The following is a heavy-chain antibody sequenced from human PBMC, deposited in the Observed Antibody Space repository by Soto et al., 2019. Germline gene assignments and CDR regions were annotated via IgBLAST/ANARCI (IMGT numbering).Heavy chain of an antibody. V-gene: IGHV3-23*01. CDR3: AKDQTIRDYYGSGSYNDY. D-gene: IGHD3-10*01. J-gene: IGHJ4*02. Sequence: GGSLRLSCAASGFTFSSYAMSWVRQAPGKGLEWVSAISGSGGSTYYADSVKGRFTISRDNSKNTLYLQMNSLRAEDTAVYYCAKDQTIRDYYGSGSYNDYWGQGTLVTVSS. CDR1: GFTFSSYA. CDR2: ISGSGGST.